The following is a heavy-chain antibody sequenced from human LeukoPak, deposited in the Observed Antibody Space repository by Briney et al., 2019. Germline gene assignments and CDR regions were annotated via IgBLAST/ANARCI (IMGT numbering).Heavy chain of an antibody. Sequence: SETLSLTCTVSGGSISSYYWSWLRQPPGKGLEWIGYIYYTGSTNCNPSLKSRVTISVDTSKNQFSLELSSVTAADTAAYYCARVNYGDYGPAYWGQGTLVTVSS. CDR2: IYYTGST. V-gene: IGHV4-59*01. J-gene: IGHJ4*02. D-gene: IGHD4-17*01. CDR3: ARVNYGDYGPAY. CDR1: GGSISSYY.